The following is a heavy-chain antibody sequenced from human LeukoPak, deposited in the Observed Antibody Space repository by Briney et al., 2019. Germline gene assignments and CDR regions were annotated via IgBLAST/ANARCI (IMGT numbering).Heavy chain of an antibody. D-gene: IGHD6-19*01. J-gene: IGHJ4*02. Sequence: GGSLRLSCAASGFSFSTYAMTWVRQAPGEGLEWVSGISKSGDNTYYTDSVKGRFTISRDNSRNTLHLQMSSLRAEDTALYYCAEGGPVAGTIGDFDYWGQGTLVSVSS. CDR3: AEGGPVAGTIGDFDY. CDR2: ISKSGDNT. V-gene: IGHV3-23*01. CDR1: GFSFSTYA.